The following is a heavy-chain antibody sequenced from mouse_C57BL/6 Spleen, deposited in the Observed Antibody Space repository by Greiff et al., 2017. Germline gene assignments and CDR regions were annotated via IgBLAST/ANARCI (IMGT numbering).Heavy chain of an antibody. J-gene: IGHJ1*03. CDR1: GYTFTSYW. CDR2: IDPSDSYT. Sequence: QVQLQQPGAELVRPGTSVKLSCKASGYTFTSYWMHWVKQRPGQGLEWIGVIDPSDSYTNYNQKFKGKATLTVDTSSSTAYMQLSSLTSEDSAVYYCARGGVVADWYFDVWGTGTTVTVSS. V-gene: IGHV1-59*01. D-gene: IGHD1-1*01. CDR3: ARGGVVADWYFDV.